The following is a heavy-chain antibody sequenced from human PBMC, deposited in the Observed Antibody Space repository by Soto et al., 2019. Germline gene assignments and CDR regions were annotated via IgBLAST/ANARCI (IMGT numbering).Heavy chain of an antibody. D-gene: IGHD6-13*01. J-gene: IGHJ4*02. Sequence: PSETLSLTCAVYGGSFSGYYWSWIRQPPGKGLEWIGEINHSGSTNYNPSLKSRVTISVDTSKNQFSLKLSSVTAADTAVYYCARVGAAAGYYWGQGTLVTVSS. CDR1: GGSFSGYY. CDR3: ARVGAAAGYY. V-gene: IGHV4-34*01. CDR2: INHSGST.